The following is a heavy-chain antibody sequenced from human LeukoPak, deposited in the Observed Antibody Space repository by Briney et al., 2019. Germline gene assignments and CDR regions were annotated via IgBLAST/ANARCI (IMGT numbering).Heavy chain of an antibody. CDR2: IRSKAYGGTT. V-gene: IGHV3-49*04. Sequence: GRSLRLSCTASGFTFGDYAMSWVRQAPGKGLEWVGFIRSKAYGGTTEYAASVKGRFTISRDDSKSIDYLQMNSLKTEDTAVYYCTRDLWTTVKDYYYYYYMDVWGKGTTVTVSS. J-gene: IGHJ6*03. CDR3: TRDLWTTVKDYYYYYYMDV. D-gene: IGHD4-11*01. CDR1: GFTFGDYA.